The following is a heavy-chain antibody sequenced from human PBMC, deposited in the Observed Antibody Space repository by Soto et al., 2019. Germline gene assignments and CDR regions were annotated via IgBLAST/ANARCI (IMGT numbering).Heavy chain of an antibody. V-gene: IGHV3-23*01. CDR2: ISSSGDAT. J-gene: IGHJ6*02. D-gene: IGHD3-3*01. CDR3: AKNVDFWSWGMDV. Sequence: GGSLRLSCAASGFTFSTYAMTWVRQAPGKGLEWVSIISSSGDATYYVDSVKGRFTISRDNSRNTLNLQMNSLRAEDTAVYYCAKNVDFWSWGMDVWGQGTTVTVSS. CDR1: GFTFSTYA.